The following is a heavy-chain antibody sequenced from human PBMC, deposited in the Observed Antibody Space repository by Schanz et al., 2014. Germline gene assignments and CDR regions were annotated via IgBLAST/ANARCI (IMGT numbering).Heavy chain of an antibody. Sequence: EVQLLESGGGLVRPGGSLRLSCAASGFTFSTYAMSWVRQAPGKGLEWVAVIWSDGSGKYYADSVKGRFTISRDSPKNTLYLQMNSLRAEDTAVYYCAKDLLYGAPMPLNHLDYWGQGTLXTVSS. J-gene: IGHJ4*02. CDR3: AKDLLYGAPMPLNHLDY. CDR1: GFTFSTYA. CDR2: IWSDGSGK. V-gene: IGHV3-23*03. D-gene: IGHD2-2*01.